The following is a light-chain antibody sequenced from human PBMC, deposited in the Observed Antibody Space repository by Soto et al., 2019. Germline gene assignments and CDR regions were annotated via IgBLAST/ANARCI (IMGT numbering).Light chain of an antibody. CDR3: SSYSISTAYL. Sequence: QSVLTQPASVSGSRGQSITISCTGTSSDVGGYDYVSWYQLHPGKAPKLMVFEVSSRPSGVSYRFSGSKSGSTASLTISGLQAEDEADYFCSSYSISTAYLFGTGTKVTVL. J-gene: IGLJ1*01. V-gene: IGLV2-14*01. CDR2: EVS. CDR1: SSDVGGYDY.